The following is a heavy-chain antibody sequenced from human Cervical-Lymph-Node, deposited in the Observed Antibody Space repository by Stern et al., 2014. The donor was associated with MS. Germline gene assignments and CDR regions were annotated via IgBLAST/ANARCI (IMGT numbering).Heavy chain of an antibody. CDR1: GLTFSRHS. D-gene: IGHD5-18*01. CDR3: ANHGYSYGFDYYYGMDV. V-gene: IGHV3-21*01. Sequence: EVQLVESGGGLVKPGGSLRLSCAASGLTFSRHSMNWVRQAPGKGLEWVSSISSSSSYIYYADSVKGRFTISRDNAKNSLYLQMNSLRAEDTAVYYCANHGYSYGFDYYYGMDVWGQGTTVTVSS. CDR2: ISSSSSYI. J-gene: IGHJ6*02.